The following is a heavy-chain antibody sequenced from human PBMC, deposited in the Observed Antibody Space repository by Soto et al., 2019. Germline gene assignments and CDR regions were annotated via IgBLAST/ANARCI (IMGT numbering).Heavy chain of an antibody. CDR3: ANRLKYYYGMDV. Sequence: QVQLQQWGAGLLKPSETLSLTCAVYGGSFSGYYWSWIRQPPGKGLEWIGEINHSGSTNYNPSLKSRVTISVDTSKNQFSLKLSSVTAADTAVYYCANRLKYYYGMDVWGQGTTVTVSS. D-gene: IGHD2-8*01. CDR2: INHSGST. CDR1: GGSFSGYY. V-gene: IGHV4-34*01. J-gene: IGHJ6*02.